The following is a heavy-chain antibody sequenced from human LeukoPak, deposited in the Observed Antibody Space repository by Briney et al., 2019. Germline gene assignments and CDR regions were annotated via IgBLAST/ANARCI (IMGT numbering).Heavy chain of an antibody. CDR1: GFTFSSYA. J-gene: IGHJ4*02. V-gene: IGHV3-23*01. CDR3: AKPLLEWLLYAGYY. Sequence: PGGSLRLSCAASGFTFSSYAMSWVRQAPGKGLEWVSAISGSGGSTYYADSVKGRFTISRDNSKTTLYLQMNSLRAEDTAVYYCAKPLLEWLLYAGYYWGQGTLVTVSS. CDR2: ISGSGGST. D-gene: IGHD3-3*01.